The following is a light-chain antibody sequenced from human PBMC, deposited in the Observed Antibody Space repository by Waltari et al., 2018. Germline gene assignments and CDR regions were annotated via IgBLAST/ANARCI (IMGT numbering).Light chain of an antibody. J-gene: IGKJ1*01. CDR3: QQYYSYPRT. CDR2: AAS. CDR1: QDISSN. Sequence: AIRMTQSPSSLSASTGDRVTITCRASQDISSNLAWYQQKPGKAPNLLIYAASTFQSGVPSRFSGSGSGTEFTLTISYLQSEDFATYYCQQYYSYPRTFGQGTKVEIK. V-gene: IGKV1-8*01.